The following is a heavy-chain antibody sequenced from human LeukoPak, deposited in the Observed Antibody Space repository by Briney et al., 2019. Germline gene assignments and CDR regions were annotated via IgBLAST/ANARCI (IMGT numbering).Heavy chain of an antibody. V-gene: IGHV3-48*03. J-gene: IGHJ4*02. CDR2: ISISGSYI. CDR1: VFTFSSYE. CDR3: AGEALQDGMYYLDS. D-gene: IGHD2-8*01. Sequence: SLTLSCAGSVFTFSSYEMNWVRPAAWKGGEWVAVISISGSYINYADSGKGRFSLSRNHAKNPPYPQMNRLETEGPGVFLLAGEALQDGMYYLDSWGEGTLVTVSS.